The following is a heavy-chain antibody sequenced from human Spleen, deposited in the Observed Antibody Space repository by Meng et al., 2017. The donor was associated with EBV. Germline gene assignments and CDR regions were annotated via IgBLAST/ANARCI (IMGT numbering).Heavy chain of an antibody. CDR3: ARGRYYDSSGYPRGWFDP. J-gene: IGHJ5*02. V-gene: IGHV3-21*01. CDR2: ISSSSSYI. D-gene: IGHD3-22*01. CDR1: GFTFSSYS. Sequence: EVQLVESGXXXXXPXXSXXLSGAASGFTFSSYSMNWVRQAPGKGLEWVSSISSSSSYIYYADSVKGRFTISRDNAKNSLYLQMNSLRAEDTAVYYCARGRYYDSSGYPRGWFDPWGQGTLVTVSS.